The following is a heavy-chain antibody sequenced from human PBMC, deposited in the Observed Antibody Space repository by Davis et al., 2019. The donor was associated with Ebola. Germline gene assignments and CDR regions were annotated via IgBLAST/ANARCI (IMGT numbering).Heavy chain of an antibody. CDR2: ISGSGGST. V-gene: IGHV3-23*01. CDR1: GFTFSRFA. CDR3: ARFDY. Sequence: GESLKISCAASGFTFSRFAMSWVRQAPGKGLEWVSGISGSGGSTYYADSVKGRFTISRDDFANTIYLQMDNLRAEDTAIYYCARFDYWGQGTLVTVSS. J-gene: IGHJ4*02.